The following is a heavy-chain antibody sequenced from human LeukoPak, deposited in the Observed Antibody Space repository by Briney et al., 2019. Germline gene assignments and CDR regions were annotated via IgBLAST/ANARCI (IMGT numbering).Heavy chain of an antibody. CDR2: IYYSGST. D-gene: IGHD1/OR15-1a*01. V-gene: IGHV4-59*01. CDR1: GGSISSYY. CDR3: TRWGKGTNPYFDY. Sequence: SETLSLTCTVSGGSISSYYWSWIRQPPGKGLEWIGYIYYSGSTNYNPSLKRRGTISVDTSKNQFSLKLSSVTAADTAVYYCTRWGKGTNPYFDYWGQGTLVTVSS. J-gene: IGHJ4*02.